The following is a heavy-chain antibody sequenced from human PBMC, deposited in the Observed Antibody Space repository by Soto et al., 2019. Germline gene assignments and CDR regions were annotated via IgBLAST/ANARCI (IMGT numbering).Heavy chain of an antibody. V-gene: IGHV3-30*18. CDR2: ISYDGSNK. CDR3: AKESAARHDYYCGMDV. J-gene: IGHJ6*02. D-gene: IGHD6-6*01. Sequence: QVQLVESGGGVVQPGRSLRLSCAASGFTFSSYGMHWVRQAPGKGLEWVAVISYDGSNKYYADSVKGRFTISRDNSKNTLYLQMNSLRAEDTAVYYCAKESAARHDYYCGMDVWGQGTTVTVSS. CDR1: GFTFSSYG.